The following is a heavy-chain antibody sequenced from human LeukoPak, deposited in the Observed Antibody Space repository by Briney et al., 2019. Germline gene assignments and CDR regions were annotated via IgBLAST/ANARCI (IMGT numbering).Heavy chain of an antibody. J-gene: IGHJ6*02. CDR2: TSHSGGT. D-gene: IGHD1-14*01. Sequence: SETLSLTCTVSGGSLSSGDYYWSWIRQPPGKGLEWIGYTSHSGGTYYNPSLQSRLTISVDTSKNQFSLKLSSVTAADTAVYYCARAIPDARDYYYYAMDVWGQGTTVTVSS. CDR1: GGSLSSGDYY. CDR3: ARAIPDARDYYYYAMDV. V-gene: IGHV4-30-4*01.